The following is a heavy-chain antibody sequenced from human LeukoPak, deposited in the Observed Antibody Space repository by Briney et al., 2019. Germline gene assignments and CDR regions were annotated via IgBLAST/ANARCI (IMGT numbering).Heavy chain of an antibody. D-gene: IGHD3-10*01. V-gene: IGHV4-34*01. Sequence: SETLSLTCAVYGGSFSGYYWSWIRQPPGKGLAWVMEIKHSSSSNYNPSPLSRRTITVDTTNKQYSLQLISVAAADTAVYYCAREVISLSYAFDIWGQGTMVTVSS. CDR3: AREVISLSYAFDI. CDR2: IKHSSSS. CDR1: GGSFSGYY. J-gene: IGHJ3*02.